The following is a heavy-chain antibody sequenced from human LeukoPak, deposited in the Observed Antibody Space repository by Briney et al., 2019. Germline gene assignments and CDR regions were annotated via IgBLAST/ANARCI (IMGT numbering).Heavy chain of an antibody. J-gene: IGHJ4*02. Sequence: GGSLRLSCAASGFSFKNVWMSWVRQAPGKGLEWVGRIKSKTHGGTTDYAAAVKGRFTISRDDSKSTLYLQMNSLKTEDTAVYYCANPIVGATQGRDYWGQGTLVTVSS. CDR1: GFSFKNVW. V-gene: IGHV3-15*01. D-gene: IGHD1-26*01. CDR3: ANPIVGATQGRDY. CDR2: IKSKTHGGTT.